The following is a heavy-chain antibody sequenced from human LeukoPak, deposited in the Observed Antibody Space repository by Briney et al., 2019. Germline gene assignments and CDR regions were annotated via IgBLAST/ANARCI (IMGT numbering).Heavy chain of an antibody. D-gene: IGHD2-15*01. CDR1: GFTFSDYY. CDR3: ARDVTGYCSGGSCYGALDY. Sequence: GGSLRLSCAASGFTFSDYYMSWIRQAPGKGLEWVSSISSSNGNLYYADSVKGRFTISRDNAKNSLYLQMNSLRAEDTAVYYCARDVTGYCSGGSCYGALDYWGQGTLVTVSS. CDR2: ISSSNGNL. J-gene: IGHJ4*02. V-gene: IGHV3-11*04.